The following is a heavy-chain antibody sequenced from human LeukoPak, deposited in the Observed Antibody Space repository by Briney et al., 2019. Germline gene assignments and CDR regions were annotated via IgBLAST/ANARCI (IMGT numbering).Heavy chain of an antibody. CDR1: GGSVSSGSYY. Sequence: SETLSLTCTVSGGSVSSGSYYWSWIRQPPGKGLEWIGYIYYSGSTYYNPSLKSRVTISVDTSKNQFSLKLSSVTAADTAVYYCARTTVTTYFDYWGQGTLVTVSS. CDR2: IYYSGST. D-gene: IGHD4-17*01. V-gene: IGHV4-30-4*08. CDR3: ARTTVTTYFDY. J-gene: IGHJ4*02.